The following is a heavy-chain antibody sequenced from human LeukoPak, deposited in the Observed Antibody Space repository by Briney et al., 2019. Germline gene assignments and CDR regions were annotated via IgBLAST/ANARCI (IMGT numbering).Heavy chain of an antibody. D-gene: IGHD1-26*01. CDR2: IYYSGST. V-gene: IGHV4-59*01. Sequence: SETLSLTCTVSGGSISSYYWSWIRQPPGKGLEWIGYIYYSGSTNYNPSLKSRVTISVDTSKNQFSLKLSSVTAADTAVYYCARGVGARGFDYWGQGTLVTVSS. J-gene: IGHJ4*02. CDR3: ARGVGARGFDY. CDR1: GGSISSYY.